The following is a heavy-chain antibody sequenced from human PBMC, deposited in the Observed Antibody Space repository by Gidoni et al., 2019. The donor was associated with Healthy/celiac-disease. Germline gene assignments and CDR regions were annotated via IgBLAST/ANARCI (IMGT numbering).Heavy chain of an antibody. CDR1: GGTFSSYA. V-gene: IGHV3-23*01. CDR2: ISGSGGST. J-gene: IGHJ4*02. CDR3: AVFVGAVPPSD. Sequence: EVQLLESGGGLVQPGGSLRLSCAASGGTFSSYAMSGVRQAPGKGLEWVSAISGSGGSTYYADSVKGRFTISRDNSKNTLYLQMNSLRAEDTAVYYCAVFVGAVPPSDWGQGTLVTVSS. D-gene: IGHD3-10*01.